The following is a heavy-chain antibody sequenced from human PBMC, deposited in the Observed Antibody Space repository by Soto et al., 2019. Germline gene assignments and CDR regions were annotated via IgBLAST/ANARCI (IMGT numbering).Heavy chain of an antibody. D-gene: IGHD3-22*01. J-gene: IGHJ4*02. CDR1: DGSIISSSYC. CDR2: IYYSGST. CDR3: ARRAYYDSSGQIDY. Sequence: SETLSLTCTVADGSIISSSYCWGWISKPPGKGLEWIGSIYYSGSTYYNPSLKSRVTISVDTSKNQFSLKLSSVTAADTAVYYCARRAYYDSSGQIDYWGQGTLVTVSS. V-gene: IGHV4-39*01.